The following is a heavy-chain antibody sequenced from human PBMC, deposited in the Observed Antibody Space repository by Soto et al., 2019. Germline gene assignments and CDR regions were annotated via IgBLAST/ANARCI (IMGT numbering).Heavy chain of an antibody. V-gene: IGHV3-23*01. D-gene: IGHD6-6*01. J-gene: IGHJ4*02. CDR3: AKRSSSSTFDY. CDR2: ISGSDDST. CDR1: GFTFSSYA. Sequence: EVQLLESGGGLVQPGESLRLSCAVSGFTFSSYAMSWVRQAPGKGLEWVSVISGSDDSTYYADSAKGRFTISRDNSKNTLYLQMNSLRAEDTAVYYCAKRSSSSTFDYWGQGTLVTVSS.